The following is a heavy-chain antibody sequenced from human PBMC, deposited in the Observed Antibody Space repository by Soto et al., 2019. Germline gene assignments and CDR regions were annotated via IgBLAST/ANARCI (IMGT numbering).Heavy chain of an antibody. D-gene: IGHD3-16*01. Sequence: SETLSLTCAVYGGSFSDYYWSWIRQPPGKGLEWIGEINHSGSTNYNPSLMSRVSISVDTSKNQFSLKLSSVTAADTAVYYCARRGGLYYMDVWGKGPTVTVSS. J-gene: IGHJ6*03. CDR2: INHSGST. CDR1: GGSFSDYY. CDR3: ARRGGLYYMDV. V-gene: IGHV4-34*01.